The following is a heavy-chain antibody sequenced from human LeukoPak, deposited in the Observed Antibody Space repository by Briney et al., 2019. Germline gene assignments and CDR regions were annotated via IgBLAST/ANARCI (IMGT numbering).Heavy chain of an antibody. CDR1: GFIFSSYG. D-gene: IGHD6-6*01. Sequence: GGSLRLSCAASGFIFSSYGMHWVRQAPGKGLEWVAFIRYDGINKYYADSVKGRFTISRDNSKNTLYLQMNSLRAEDTAVYYCAKGEYNTSPIDYWGQGTLVTVSS. CDR2: IRYDGINK. CDR3: AKGEYNTSPIDY. V-gene: IGHV3-30*02. J-gene: IGHJ4*02.